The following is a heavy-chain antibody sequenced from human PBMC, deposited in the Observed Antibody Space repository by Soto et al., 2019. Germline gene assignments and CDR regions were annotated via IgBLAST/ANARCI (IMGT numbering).Heavy chain of an antibody. Sequence: QITLKESGPTLVKPTQTLTLTCTFSGFSLSTSGVGVGWIRQPPGKALEWLAIIYWDDEKRYSPSLKTRLTATKDTTKTQVVLTMPNVAPVNKAKYYCAHRVYFVWGKHFDYGGREPLVSVSS. CDR3: AHRVYFVWGKHFDY. CDR2: IYWDDEK. J-gene: IGHJ4*02. V-gene: IGHV2-5*02. D-gene: IGHD3-10*02. CDR1: GFSLSTSGVG.